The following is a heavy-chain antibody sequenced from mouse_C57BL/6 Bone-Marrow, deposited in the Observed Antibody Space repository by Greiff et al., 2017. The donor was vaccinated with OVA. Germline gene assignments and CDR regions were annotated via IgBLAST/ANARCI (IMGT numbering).Heavy chain of an antibody. D-gene: IGHD3-3*01. CDR2: IDPENGDT. Sequence: VQLQQSGAELVRPGASVKLSCTASGFNIKDDYMHWVKQRPEQGLEWIGWIDPENGDTEYASKFQGKATITADTSSNTAYLQLSSLTSEDTAVDYCTTWGQPESMDYWGQGTSVTVSS. V-gene: IGHV14-4*01. J-gene: IGHJ4*01. CDR3: TTWGQPESMDY. CDR1: GFNIKDDY.